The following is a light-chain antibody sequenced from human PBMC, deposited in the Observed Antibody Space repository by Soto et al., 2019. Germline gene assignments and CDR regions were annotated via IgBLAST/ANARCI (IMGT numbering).Light chain of an antibody. CDR3: QQYNNWPPS. J-gene: IGKJ1*01. V-gene: IGKV3-15*01. CDR1: QSVSSN. Sequence: EIVMTQSPSTLSVSPGERATLSFRSSQSVSSNLAWYQQKPGQAPRLLIYGASTRATGIPARFSGSGSGTEFTLTISSLQSEDFAVYYRQQYNNWPPSFGQGTKVDI. CDR2: GAS.